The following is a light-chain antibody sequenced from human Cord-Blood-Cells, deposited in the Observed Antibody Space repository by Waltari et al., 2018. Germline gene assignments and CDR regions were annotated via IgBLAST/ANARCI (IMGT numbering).Light chain of an antibody. CDR2: DVS. J-gene: IGLJ3*02. CDR1: SSDVGGYNY. Sequence: QSALTQPASVSGSPGQPITISCTATSSDVGGYNYVSWYQQHPGKAPNLMIYDVSTRPSGVSNRFSGSKSGSTASLTISGLRAEDESDYYCSSYTSSSTRVFGGGTKLTVL. V-gene: IGLV2-14*03. CDR3: SSYTSSSTRV.